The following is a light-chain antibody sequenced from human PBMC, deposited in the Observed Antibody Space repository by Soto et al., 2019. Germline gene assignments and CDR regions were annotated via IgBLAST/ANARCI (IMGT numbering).Light chain of an antibody. CDR1: SGSVSASYY. V-gene: IGLV8-61*01. CDR3: MLHIGSGIWA. J-gene: IGLJ2*01. CDR2: NTN. Sequence: QAVVTQEPSFSVSPGGTVTLTCGLSSGSVSASYYPNWYQQTPGQAPRALIYNTNSRSSGVPDRFSGSILGNKAALTITGAQADDESDYYCMLHIGSGIWAFGGGTKLTVL.